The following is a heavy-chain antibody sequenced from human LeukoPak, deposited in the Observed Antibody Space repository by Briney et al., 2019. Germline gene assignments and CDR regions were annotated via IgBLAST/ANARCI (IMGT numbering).Heavy chain of an antibody. CDR2: FDPEDGET. J-gene: IGHJ5*02. CDR3: ATGGVRGVSNPNWFDP. D-gene: IGHD3-10*01. V-gene: IGHV1-24*01. Sequence: ASVKVSCKVSGYTLTELSMHWVRQAPGKGLEWMGGFDPEDGETIYAQKFQGRVTMTEDTSTDTAYMELSSLRSEDTAVYYCATGGVRGVSNPNWFDPWGQGTLVTVSS. CDR1: GYTLTELS.